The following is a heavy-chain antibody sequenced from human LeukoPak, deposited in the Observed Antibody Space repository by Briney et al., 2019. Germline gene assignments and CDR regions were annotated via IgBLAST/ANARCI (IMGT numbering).Heavy chain of an antibody. J-gene: IGHJ3*02. D-gene: IGHD6-6*01. Sequence: GGSLRLSCAASGFTFSSYAMHWVRQAPGKGLEWVAVISYDGSNKYYADSVKGRFTISRDNSKNTPYLQMNSLRAEDTAVYYCARAPPAVPFDIWGQGTMVTVSS. CDR2: ISYDGSNK. CDR1: GFTFSSYA. CDR3: ARAPPAVPFDI. V-gene: IGHV3-30*04.